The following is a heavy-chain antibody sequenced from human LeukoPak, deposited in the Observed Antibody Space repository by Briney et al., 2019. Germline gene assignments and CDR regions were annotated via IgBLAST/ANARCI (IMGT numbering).Heavy chain of an antibody. D-gene: IGHD6-13*01. Sequence: ASAKVSCKASGYTFTSYDINWVRQATGQGLEWMGWMNPNSGNTGYAQKFQGRVTITRNTSISTAYMELSSLRSEDTAVYYCARESYSSSWYRYYYYYMDVWGKGTTVTVSS. CDR2: MNPNSGNT. J-gene: IGHJ6*03. CDR3: ARESYSSSWYRYYYYYMDV. V-gene: IGHV1-8*03. CDR1: GYTFTSYD.